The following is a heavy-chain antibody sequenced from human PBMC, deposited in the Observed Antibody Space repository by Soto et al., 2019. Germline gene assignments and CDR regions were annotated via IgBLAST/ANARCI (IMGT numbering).Heavy chain of an antibody. V-gene: IGHV4-59*01. CDR3: ARDDTRDGMDV. Sequence: PSETLSLTCTVSGGSISSYYWSWIRQPPGKGLEWIGYIYYSGSTNYNPSLKSRVTIPVDTSKNQFSLKLSSVTAADTAVYYCARDDTRDGMDVWGQGTTVTV. CDR1: GGSISSYY. J-gene: IGHJ6*02. CDR2: IYYSGST. D-gene: IGHD2-2*02.